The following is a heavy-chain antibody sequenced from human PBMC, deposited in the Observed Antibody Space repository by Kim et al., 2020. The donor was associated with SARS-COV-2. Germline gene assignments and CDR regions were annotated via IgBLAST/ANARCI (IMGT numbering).Heavy chain of an antibody. D-gene: IGHD1-26*01. CDR1: GFTFSSYA. V-gene: IGHV3-30-3*01. CDR3: ARARGGSYYYGMDV. CDR2: ISYDGSNK. J-gene: IGHJ6*02. Sequence: GGSLRLSCAASGFTFSSYAMHWVRQAPGKGLEWVAVISYDGSNKYYADSVKGRFTISRDNSKNTLYLQMNSLRAEDTAVYYCARARGGSYYYGMDVWGQGTTVPVSS.